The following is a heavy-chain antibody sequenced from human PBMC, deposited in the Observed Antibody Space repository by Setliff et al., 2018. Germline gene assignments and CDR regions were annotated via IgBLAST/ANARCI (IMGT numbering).Heavy chain of an antibody. V-gene: IGHV4-59*01. J-gene: IGHJ4*02. CDR3: ARLRGAFDY. Sequence: SETLSLTCTVSGGSISSYYWSWIRQPPGKRLEWIGYIYYSGSTNYNPSLGSRVTISVDTSKNQFSLRLNSATAADTAVYYCARLRGAFDYWGQGTLGTVSS. D-gene: IGHD3-16*01. CDR2: IYYSGST. CDR1: GGSISSYY.